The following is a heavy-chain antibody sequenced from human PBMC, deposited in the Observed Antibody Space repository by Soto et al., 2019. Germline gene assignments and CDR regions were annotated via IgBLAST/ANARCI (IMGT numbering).Heavy chain of an antibody. CDR1: GFTFSNYA. V-gene: IGHV3-23*01. CDR3: AGLGRYSGYDFDG. D-gene: IGHD5-12*01. Sequence: GGSLRLSCAASGFTFSNYAMSWVRQAPGKGLEWVSAISGSGGSTYYADSVKGRFTISRDNSKNTLYLQMNSLRAEDTAVYYCAGLGRYSGYDFDGWGQGTLVTVSS. CDR2: ISGSGGST. J-gene: IGHJ4*02.